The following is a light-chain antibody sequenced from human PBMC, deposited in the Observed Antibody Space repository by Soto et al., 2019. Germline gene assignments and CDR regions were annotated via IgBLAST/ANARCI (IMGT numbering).Light chain of an antibody. Sequence: QSVLTQPRSVSGSPGQAVTISCTGTSSDVGGYKYVSWYQQHPGKAPKVVIYDVSKRPSGVPDRFSGSKSGNTASLTISGLQAEDEADYYCCSHAGSYTYVFGTGTKITVL. CDR1: SSDVGGYKY. J-gene: IGLJ1*01. V-gene: IGLV2-11*01. CDR3: CSHAGSYTYV. CDR2: DVS.